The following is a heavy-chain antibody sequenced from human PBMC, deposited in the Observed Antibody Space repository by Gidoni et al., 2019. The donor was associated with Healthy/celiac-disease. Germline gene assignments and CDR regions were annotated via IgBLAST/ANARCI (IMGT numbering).Heavy chain of an antibody. D-gene: IGHD3-10*01. V-gene: IGHV3-53*01. CDR3: ARENIGDTLGNAFDI. J-gene: IGHJ3*02. Sequence: EVQLVASGGGLIQPGGSLRLSCAASGFTVSSTYMSWVRQAPGKGLEWVSVIYSGGSTYYADSVKGRFTISRDNSKNTLYLQMNSLRAKDTAVYYCARENIGDTLGNAFDIWGQGTMVTVSS. CDR2: IYSGGST. CDR1: GFTVSSTY.